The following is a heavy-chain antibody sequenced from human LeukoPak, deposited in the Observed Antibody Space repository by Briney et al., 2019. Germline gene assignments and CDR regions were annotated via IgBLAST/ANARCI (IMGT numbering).Heavy chain of an antibody. D-gene: IGHD6-13*01. Sequence: SETLSLTCAVSGGSISSGGYSWGWIRQPPGKGLEWIGYIYHSGSTYYNPSLKSRVTISVDRSKNQFSLKLSSVTAADTAVYYCARAAAGIAAAGTLGFDYWGQGTLVTVSS. CDR1: GGSISSGGYS. CDR3: ARAAAGIAAAGTLGFDY. V-gene: IGHV4-30-2*01. CDR2: IYHSGST. J-gene: IGHJ4*02.